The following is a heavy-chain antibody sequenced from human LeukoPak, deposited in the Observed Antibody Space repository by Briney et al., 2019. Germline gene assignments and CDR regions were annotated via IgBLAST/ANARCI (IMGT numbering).Heavy chain of an antibody. CDR2: ISSGGATI. CDR1: GFNFYSFT. J-gene: IGHJ4*02. CDR3: ATTTSSGWVPFDY. Sequence: PGGSLGLSCVASGFNFYSFTMNGVGQAPGKGPEGVSYISSGGATIYYRDSVKGRFTISRDNAKNSLYLQMNSLSAEDTAVYYCATTTSSGWVPFDYWGQGTLVAVSS. D-gene: IGHD6-25*01. V-gene: IGHV3-48*01.